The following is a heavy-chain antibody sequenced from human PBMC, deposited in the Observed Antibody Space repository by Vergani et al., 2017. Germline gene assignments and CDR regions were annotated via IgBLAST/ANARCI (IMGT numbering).Heavy chain of an antibody. D-gene: IGHD3-10*01. CDR3: ARESDLTMVRATDGRTFDP. Sequence: VQLVESGGGLVKRGGSLRLSCAASGFTFSSYSMNWVRQAPGQGLEWMGGIIPIFGTANYAQKFQGRVTITADESTSTAYMELSSLRSEDTAVYYCARESDLTMVRATDGRTFDPWGQGTLVTVSS. CDR1: GFTFSSYS. CDR2: IIPIFGTA. V-gene: IGHV1-69*01. J-gene: IGHJ5*02.